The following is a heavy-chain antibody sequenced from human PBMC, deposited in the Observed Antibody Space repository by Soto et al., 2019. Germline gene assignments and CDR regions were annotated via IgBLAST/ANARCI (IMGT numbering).Heavy chain of an antibody. D-gene: IGHD2-8*01. CDR3: ASQVGYCTNGVCYSHYYYMDV. CDR2: IYYSGST. Sequence: QLQLQESGPGLVKPSETLSLTCTVSGASISTSSYYWGWVRQPPGKGLEWIVTIYYSGSTYYNPSLKSRVTISVDTPKNQFSLKLSSVTAADTAVYYCASQVGYCTNGVCYSHYYYMDVWGKGTTVTVSS. J-gene: IGHJ6*03. CDR1: GASISTSSYY. V-gene: IGHV4-39*01.